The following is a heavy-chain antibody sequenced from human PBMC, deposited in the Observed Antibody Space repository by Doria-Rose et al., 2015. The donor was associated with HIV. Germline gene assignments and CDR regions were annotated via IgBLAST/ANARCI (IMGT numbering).Heavy chain of an antibody. J-gene: IGHJ4*02. D-gene: IGHD1-26*01. CDR1: GGSISHYY. V-gene: IGHV4-59*01. CDR3: ARVLSGTYDY. Sequence: GPGLVKPSETLSLTCSVSGGSISHYYWSWIRQPPGKGLEYIGDIFYTGSTNYSPSPKSRVSISIDTSKNKFSLRLSSVTAADTAVYYCARVLSGTYDYWGQGTLVTVSS. CDR2: IFYTGST.